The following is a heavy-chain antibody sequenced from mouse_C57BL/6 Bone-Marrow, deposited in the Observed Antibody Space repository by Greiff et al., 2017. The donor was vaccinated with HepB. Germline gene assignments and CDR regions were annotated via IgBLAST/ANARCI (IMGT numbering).Heavy chain of an antibody. V-gene: IGHV1-72*01. CDR3: ELLRRYWYFDV. CDR2: IDPNSGGT. CDR1: GYTFTSYW. D-gene: IGHD2-4*01. J-gene: IGHJ1*03. Sequence: QVQLKQPGAELVKPGASVKLSCKASGYTFTSYWMHWVKQRPGRGLEWIGRIDPNSGGTKYNEKFKSKATLTVDKPSSTAYMQLSSLTSEDSAVYYCELLRRYWYFDVWGTGTTVTVSS.